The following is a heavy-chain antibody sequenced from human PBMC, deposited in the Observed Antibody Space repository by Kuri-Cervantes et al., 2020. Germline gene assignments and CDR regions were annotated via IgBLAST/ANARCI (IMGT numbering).Heavy chain of an antibody. CDR1: GFTFTSYW. Sequence: GESLKISCAASGFTFTSYWMSWVRQAPGKGLEWVAKISEDGSGKFYVDSVKGRFTISRDNAKNSVFLQMNSLRVEDTAVYYCAANGGPFDFWGQGTLVTAS. D-gene: IGHD2-8*01. V-gene: IGHV3-7*02. CDR2: ISEDGSGK. CDR3: AANGGPFDF. J-gene: IGHJ4*02.